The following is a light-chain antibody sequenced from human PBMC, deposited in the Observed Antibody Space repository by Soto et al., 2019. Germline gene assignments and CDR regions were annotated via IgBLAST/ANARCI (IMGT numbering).Light chain of an antibody. CDR1: LSVSSNS. CDR3: QHFGGSPPTYT. J-gene: IGKJ2*01. Sequence: VGAQSPGTLPLSPGERATLGCRASLSVSSNSLAWYQHKVGKAPRHLMYGASIKAAGTPDWFSGSGSGTDCTLTISRVEPEDFAVYHCQHFGGSPPTYTFGHGTKREI. V-gene: IGKV3-20*01. CDR2: GAS.